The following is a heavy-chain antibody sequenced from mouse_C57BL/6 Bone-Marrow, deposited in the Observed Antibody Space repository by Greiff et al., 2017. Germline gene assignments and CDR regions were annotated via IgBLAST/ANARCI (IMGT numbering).Heavy chain of an antibody. J-gene: IGHJ3*01. CDR2: IHPTSGST. CDR1: GYTFTSYW. V-gene: IGHV1-64*01. Sequence: QVHVKQSGAELVKPGASVKLSCKASGYTFTSYWMHWVKQRPGQGLEWIGMIHPTSGSTNYNEKFKSKDTLTVDKSSSTAYMQLSSLTSEDSAVYYCARMDYGSSYLFAYWGQGTLVTVSA. CDR3: ARMDYGSSYLFAY. D-gene: IGHD1-1*01.